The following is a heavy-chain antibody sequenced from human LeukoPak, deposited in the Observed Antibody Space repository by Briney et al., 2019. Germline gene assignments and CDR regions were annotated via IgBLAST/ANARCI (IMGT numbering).Heavy chain of an antibody. CDR3: ARDLSVEMATESY. D-gene: IGHD5-24*01. CDR2: VIPIFGTA. V-gene: IGHV1-69*05. Sequence: SVKVSCKASGGTFSSYAISWVRQAPGQGLEWMGGVIPIFGTANYAQKFQGRVTITTDESTSTAYMELSSLRSEDTAVYYCARDLSVEMATESYWGQGTLVTVSS. CDR1: GGTFSSYA. J-gene: IGHJ4*02.